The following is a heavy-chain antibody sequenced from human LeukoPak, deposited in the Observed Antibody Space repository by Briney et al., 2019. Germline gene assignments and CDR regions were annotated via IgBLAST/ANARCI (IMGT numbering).Heavy chain of an antibody. Sequence: PGGSLRLSCAASGFTFSSYAMSWVRQAPGKGLEWVSAISGSGGSTYYADSVKGRFTISRDNSKNTLYLQMNSLRAEDAAVYYCTRVLSGRSGLMDVWGRGTTVTVSS. CDR3: TRVLSGRSGLMDV. J-gene: IGHJ6*02. D-gene: IGHD2-8*02. CDR2: ISGSGGST. CDR1: GFTFSSYA. V-gene: IGHV3-23*01.